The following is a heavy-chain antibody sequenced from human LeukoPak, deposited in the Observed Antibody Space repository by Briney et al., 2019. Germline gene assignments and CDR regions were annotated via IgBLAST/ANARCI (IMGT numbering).Heavy chain of an antibody. V-gene: IGHV4-38-2*02. Sequence: SETLSLTCTVSGYSISSGYYWGWIRQPPGKGLEWIGSIYHSGSTYYDPSLKSRVTISVDTSENQFSLKLTSVTAADTAVYYCARRGSFASPDTLWGQGTLVTVSS. CDR3: ARRGSFASPDTL. J-gene: IGHJ4*02. CDR1: GYSISSGYY. D-gene: IGHD3-16*01. CDR2: IYHSGST.